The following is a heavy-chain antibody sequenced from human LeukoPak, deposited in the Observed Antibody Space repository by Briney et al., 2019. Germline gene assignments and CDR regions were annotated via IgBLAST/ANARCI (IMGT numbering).Heavy chain of an antibody. D-gene: IGHD1-7*01. J-gene: IGHJ6*03. CDR2: IIPIFGTA. CDR1: GGTFSSYA. CDR3: AREVGGTGTTPEDPDYYYYMDV. V-gene: IGHV1-69*13. Sequence: SVKLSCKASGGTFSSYAISWVRQAPGQGLGWRGGIIPIFGTANYAQKFQGRVTITADESTSTAYMELSSLRSEDTAVYYCAREVGGTGTTPEDPDYYYYMDVWGKGTTVTVSS.